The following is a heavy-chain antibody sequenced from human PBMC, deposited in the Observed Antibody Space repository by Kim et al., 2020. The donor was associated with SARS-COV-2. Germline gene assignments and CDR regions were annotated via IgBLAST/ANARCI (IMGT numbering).Heavy chain of an antibody. J-gene: IGHJ4*02. V-gene: IGHV3-23*01. Sequence: AASVKGRFTISRDNSQNTLYLQMNSPRAEDTAVYYCAKVTADYVWGGYDYWGQGTLVTVSS. D-gene: IGHD3-16*01. CDR3: AKVTADYVWGGYDY.